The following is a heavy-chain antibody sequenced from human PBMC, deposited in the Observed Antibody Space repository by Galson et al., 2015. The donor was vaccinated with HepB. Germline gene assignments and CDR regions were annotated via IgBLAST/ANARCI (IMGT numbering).Heavy chain of an antibody. CDR1: GFTFSSYA. CDR3: AKVRYCSGGSCYPDAFDI. Sequence: SLRLSCAASGFTFSSYAMSWVRQAPGKGLEWVSAISGSGSSTYYADSVKGRFTISRDNSKNTLYLQMNSLRAEDTAVYYCAKVRYCSGGSCYPDAFDIWGQGTMVTVSP. V-gene: IGHV3-23*01. D-gene: IGHD2-15*01. J-gene: IGHJ3*02. CDR2: ISGSGSST.